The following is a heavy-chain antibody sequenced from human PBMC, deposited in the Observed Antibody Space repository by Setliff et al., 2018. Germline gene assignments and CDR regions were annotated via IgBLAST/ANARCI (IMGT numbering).Heavy chain of an antibody. Sequence: ETLSLTCTVSGGSISSYYWSWIRQPPGKGLEWIGYIYASGSTNYNPSLKSRVTLSVDTSKNQFSLKVRSVTAADTAVYYCARAPPNRYSGSYEYFYMDVWGKGTTVTVSS. CDR2: IYASGST. J-gene: IGHJ6*03. CDR3: ARAPPNRYSGSYEYFYMDV. V-gene: IGHV4-4*08. CDR1: GGSISSYY. D-gene: IGHD1-26*01.